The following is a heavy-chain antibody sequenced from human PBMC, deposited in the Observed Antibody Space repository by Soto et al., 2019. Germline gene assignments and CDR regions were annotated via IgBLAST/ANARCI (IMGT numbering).Heavy chain of an antibody. Sequence: QVQLVQSGAEVKKPGASVKVSCKASGYTFTSYGISWVRQAPGQGLEWMGWNSAYNGNTNYAQKLQGRVTMTTDTSTSRASMELRSWKSDDTDVYYCARGTTVETANNWGQGTLVTVSS. CDR2: NSAYNGNT. CDR3: ARGTTVETANN. CDR1: GYTFTSYG. D-gene: IGHD4-17*01. J-gene: IGHJ4*02. V-gene: IGHV1-18*01.